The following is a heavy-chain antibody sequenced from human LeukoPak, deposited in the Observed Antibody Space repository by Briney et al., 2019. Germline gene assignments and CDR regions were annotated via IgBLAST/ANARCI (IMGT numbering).Heavy chain of an antibody. CDR1: GYSFTSYW. J-gene: IGHJ4*02. Sequence: KISCKGSGYSFTSYWIGWVRQAPGQGLEWMGRIIPIFGTANYAQKFQGRVTITTDESTSTAYMELSSLRSEDTAVYYCAGYCSGGSCYGGYYFDYWGQGTLVTVSS. D-gene: IGHD2-15*01. CDR3: AGYCSGGSCYGGYYFDY. CDR2: IIPIFGTA. V-gene: IGHV1-69*05.